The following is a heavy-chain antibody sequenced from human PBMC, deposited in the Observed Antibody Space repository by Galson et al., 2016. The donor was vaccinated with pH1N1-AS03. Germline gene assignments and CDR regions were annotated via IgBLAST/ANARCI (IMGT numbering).Heavy chain of an antibody. CDR2: IYHGGTT. D-gene: IGHD5-18*01. Sequence: SETLSLTCTVSAYSIPTGHYWGWIRQPQGKGLEWIGSIYHGGTTEYNPSLKSRVTMSLDTSKNQFSLRLSSVTAADTAVYYCATLTPGYTSGGGSVDYWGQGAQVTVSS. CDR1: AYSIPTGHY. J-gene: IGHJ4*02. V-gene: IGHV4-38-2*02. CDR3: ATLTPGYTSGGGSVDY.